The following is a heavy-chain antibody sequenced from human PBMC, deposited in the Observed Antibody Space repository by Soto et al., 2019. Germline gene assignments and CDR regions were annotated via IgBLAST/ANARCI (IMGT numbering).Heavy chain of an antibody. D-gene: IGHD5-18*01. V-gene: IGHV3-30-3*01. CDR1: GFTLSSYA. CDR2: ISYDGSNK. J-gene: IGHJ4*02. Sequence: PGGSLRLSCAASGFTLSSYAMHWVRQAPGKGLEWAAVISYDGSNKYYADSVKGRFTISRDNSKNTLYLQMNSLRAEDTAVYYCARVVQAAMASDYFDYWGQGTLVTVSS. CDR3: ARVVQAAMASDYFDY.